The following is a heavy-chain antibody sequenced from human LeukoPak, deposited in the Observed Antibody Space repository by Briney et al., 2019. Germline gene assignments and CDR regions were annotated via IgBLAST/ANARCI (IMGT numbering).Heavy chain of an antibody. CDR2: IGSDGSKK. CDR3: AKEIYYDSSAFFDY. D-gene: IGHD3-22*01. Sequence: PGGSLRLSCAASGFSFRSYGIHWVRQAPGKGLEWVAVIGSDGSKKYYADSVKGRFTISRDNSKNTLYLQMNSLRTEDTAMYFRAKEIYYDSSAFFDYWGQGTLATVSS. J-gene: IGHJ4*02. CDR1: GFSFRSYG. V-gene: IGHV3-30*18.